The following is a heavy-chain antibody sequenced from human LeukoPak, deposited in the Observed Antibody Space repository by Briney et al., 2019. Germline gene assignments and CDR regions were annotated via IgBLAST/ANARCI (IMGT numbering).Heavy chain of an antibody. Sequence: GRSLRLSCAASGFTFDDYAMHWVRQAPGKGLEWVSGISWNSGSIGYADSVKGRFTISRDNAKNSLYLQTNSLRAEDMALYYCAKDMAGIAAAGPGFDYWGQGTLVTVSS. CDR2: ISWNSGSI. V-gene: IGHV3-9*03. CDR1: GFTFDDYA. CDR3: AKDMAGIAAAGPGFDY. J-gene: IGHJ4*02. D-gene: IGHD6-13*01.